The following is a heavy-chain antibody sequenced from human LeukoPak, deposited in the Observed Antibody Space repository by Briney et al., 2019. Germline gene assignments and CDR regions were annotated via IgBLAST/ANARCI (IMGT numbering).Heavy chain of an antibody. CDR2: IKQDGSKK. J-gene: IGHJ6*01. Sequence: PGGSLRLSCAASGFTFSSCAMHWVRQAPGKGLEWVATIKQDGSKKYYVDSVKGRFTISRDNGKNSLFLQMDSLRVDDTALYYCACALEVWGQGTTVTVSP. CDR1: GFTFSSCA. V-gene: IGHV3-7*01. CDR3: ACALEV.